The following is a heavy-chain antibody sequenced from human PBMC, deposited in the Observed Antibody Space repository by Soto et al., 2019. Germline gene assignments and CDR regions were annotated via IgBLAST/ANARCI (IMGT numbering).Heavy chain of an antibody. Sequence: QVQLVESGGGVVQPGRSLRLSCAASGFTFSSYGMHWVRQAPGKGLEWVAVISYDGSNKYYADSVKGRFTISRDKSKNTLYLKMNSLRAEDTAVYYCAKVITTVTTGFDYWGQGTLVTVSS. CDR1: GFTFSSYG. CDR3: AKVITTVTTGFDY. CDR2: ISYDGSNK. J-gene: IGHJ4*02. V-gene: IGHV3-30*18. D-gene: IGHD4-17*01.